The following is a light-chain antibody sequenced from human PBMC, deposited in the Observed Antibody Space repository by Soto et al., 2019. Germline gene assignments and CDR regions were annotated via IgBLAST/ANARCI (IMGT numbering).Light chain of an antibody. CDR1: SSDVGGYNY. CDR3: CSYAGSYTYV. V-gene: IGLV2-11*01. J-gene: IGLJ1*01. Sequence: QSAPTHPGSVSGSPGQSVTISCTGTSSDVGGYNYVSWYQQHPVKAPKLMIYDVSKRPSGVPDRFSGSKSGNTASLNISGLQAEDEADYYCCSYAGSYTYVFGTGTKVT. CDR2: DVS.